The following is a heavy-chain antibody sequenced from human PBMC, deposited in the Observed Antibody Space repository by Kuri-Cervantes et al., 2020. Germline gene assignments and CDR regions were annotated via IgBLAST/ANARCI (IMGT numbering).Heavy chain of an antibody. V-gene: IGHV1-69*13. CDR1: GGTFSSYA. CDR2: IIPIFGTA. D-gene: IGHD3-22*01. Sequence: SVKVSCKASGGTFSSYAISWVRQAPGQGLEWMGGIIPIFGTANYAQKFHGRVTITADESTSTAYMELSSLRSEDTAVYYCARDNSKPEYYYDSSGYYQDFDYWGQGTRGTVSS. J-gene: IGHJ4*02. CDR3: ARDNSKPEYYYDSSGYYQDFDY.